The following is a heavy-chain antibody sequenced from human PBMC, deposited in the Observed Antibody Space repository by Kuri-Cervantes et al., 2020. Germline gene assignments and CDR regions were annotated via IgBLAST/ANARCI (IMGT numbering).Heavy chain of an antibody. D-gene: IGHD3-22*01. CDR1: GGSISSGGYY. V-gene: IGHV4-31*01. Sequence: SETLSLTCTVSGGSISSGGYYWSWIRQHPGKGLEWIGYIYYSGSTYYNPSLKSLVTISVDTSKNQFSLKLSSVTAADTAVYYCARAYYDSSGYHAFDIWGQGTMVTVSS. CDR3: ARAYYDSSGYHAFDI. J-gene: IGHJ3*02. CDR2: IYYSGST.